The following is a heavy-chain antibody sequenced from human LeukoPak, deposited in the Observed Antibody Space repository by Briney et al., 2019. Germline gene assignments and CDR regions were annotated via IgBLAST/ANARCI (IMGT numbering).Heavy chain of an antibody. V-gene: IGHV5-51*01. D-gene: IGHD4-11*01. CDR3: ARPTRYSNYDYY. CDR2: IYPSDYDT. CDR1: GYCFTSYW. J-gene: IGHJ4*02. Sequence: GASLMISCTASGYCFTSYWIGWVRQMPGKGVEWMGIIYPSDYDTRYSPSFQGQVTISADKSISTAYLQWSSLKASDTAMYYCARPTRYSNYDYYWGQGTLVTVSS.